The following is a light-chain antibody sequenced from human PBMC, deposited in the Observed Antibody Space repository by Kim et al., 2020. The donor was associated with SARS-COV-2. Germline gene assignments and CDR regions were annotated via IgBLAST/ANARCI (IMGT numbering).Light chain of an antibody. J-gene: IGKJ1*01. CDR2: DTF. CDR3: QQYNNWPRA. CDR1: HGLSNK. Sequence: VPPGERATLSCRASHGLSNKLAWYQHKPGQAPRLLIYDTFIRANGIPARFSGSGSGTEFTLTISSLQSEDFGVYYCQQYNNWPRAFGQGTKVDIK. V-gene: IGKV3-15*01.